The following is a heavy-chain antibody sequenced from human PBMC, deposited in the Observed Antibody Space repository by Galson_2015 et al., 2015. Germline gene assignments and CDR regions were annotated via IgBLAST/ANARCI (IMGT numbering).Heavy chain of an antibody. CDR3: ARLVRLRGHFCDY. V-gene: IGHV3-7*01. CDR2: IKQDGSEK. J-gene: IGHJ4*02. D-gene: IGHD3-10*01. CDR1: GFTFSSYW. Sequence: SLRLSCAASGFTFSSYWMSWVRQAPGKGLEWVANIKQDGSEKYYVDSVKGRFTISRDNAKNSLYLQMNSLRAEDTAVYYCARLVRLRGHFCDYWGQGTLVPVSS.